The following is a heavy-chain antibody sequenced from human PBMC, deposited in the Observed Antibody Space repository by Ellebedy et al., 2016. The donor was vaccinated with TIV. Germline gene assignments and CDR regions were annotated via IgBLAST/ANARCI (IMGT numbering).Heavy chain of an antibody. D-gene: IGHD3-16*01. CDR3: VKGAYPVPTVMAV. CDR2: IRSDGSAI. J-gene: IGHJ6*02. CDR1: GLTFSGYS. V-gene: IGHV3-30*02. Sequence: GESLKISCAASGLTFSGYSMSWVRQAPGKGLEWVAFIRSDGSAIYYADSVRGRFTISRDYSQNTLDLQMTSLRPDDTALYYCVKGAYPVPTVMAVWGQGTMVIVSS.